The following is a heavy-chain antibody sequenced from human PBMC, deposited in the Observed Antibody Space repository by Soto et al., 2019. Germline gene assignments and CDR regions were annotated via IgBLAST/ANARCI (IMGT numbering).Heavy chain of an antibody. Sequence: GESLKISCRGSGYSFTSYWISWVRQMPGKGLEWMGRIDPSDSYTNYNPSFQGHVTISADKSISTAYLQWSSLKASDTAMYYCARRGSYGFWFDPWGQGTLVTVSS. CDR2: IDPSDSYT. V-gene: IGHV5-10-1*01. J-gene: IGHJ5*02. CDR1: GYSFTSYW. D-gene: IGHD1-26*01. CDR3: ARRGSYGFWFDP.